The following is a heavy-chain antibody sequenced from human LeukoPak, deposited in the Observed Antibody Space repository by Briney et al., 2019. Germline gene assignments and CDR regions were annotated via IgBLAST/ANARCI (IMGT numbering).Heavy chain of an antibody. J-gene: IGHJ4*02. D-gene: IGHD7-27*01. V-gene: IGHV4-59*08. CDR3: ARHFPYWGSETPYYFDY. Sequence: SETLSLTCTVSSGSMSSYYWSWIRQPPGKGLEWIGYIYYSGSTNYNPSLKSRVTISIDTSKNQFSLKLNSVTAADTAVYYCARHFPYWGSETPYYFDYWGQGTLVTVSS. CDR2: IYYSGST. CDR1: SGSMSSYY.